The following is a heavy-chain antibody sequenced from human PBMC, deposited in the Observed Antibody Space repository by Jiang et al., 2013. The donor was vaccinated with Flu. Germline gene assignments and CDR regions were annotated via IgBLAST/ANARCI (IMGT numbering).Heavy chain of an antibody. CDR2: INTNTGNP. Sequence: QSGSELKKPGASVKVSCKASGYTFTSYAMNWVRQAPGQGLEWMGWINTNTGNPTYAQGFTGRFVFSLDTSVSTAYLQISSLKAEDTAVYYCARGYSSSWNGEREEIDWYFDLWGRGTLVTVSS. CDR1: GYTFTSYA. D-gene: IGHD6-13*01. CDR3: ARGYSSSWNGEREEIDWYFDL. V-gene: IGHV7-4-1*02. J-gene: IGHJ2*01.